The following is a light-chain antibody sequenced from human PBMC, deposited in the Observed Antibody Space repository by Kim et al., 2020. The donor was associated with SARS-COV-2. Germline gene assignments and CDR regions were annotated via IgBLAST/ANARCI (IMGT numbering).Light chain of an antibody. CDR1: QSVTNNY. V-gene: IGKV3-20*01. CDR2: GAS. Sequence: LSPGERATLSCRASQSVTNNYLAWYQQKPGQAPRLLIYGASTRAAGIPDRFSGSGSGTDFTLTISRLEPEDFAVYYCQKYGNPPNAFGQGTKLEI. CDR3: QKYGNPPNA. J-gene: IGKJ2*01.